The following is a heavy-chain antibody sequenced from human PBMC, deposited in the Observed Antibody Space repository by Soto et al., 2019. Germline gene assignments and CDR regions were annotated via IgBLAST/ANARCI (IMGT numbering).Heavy chain of an antibody. J-gene: IGHJ4*02. Sequence: ESGGGVVQPGRSLRLSCAASGFTFSSYGMHWVRQAPGKGLEWVAVISYDGSNKYYADSVKGRFTISRDNSKNTLYLQMNSLRAEDTAVYYCAKGSTAMTYFDYWGQGTLVTVSS. CDR2: ISYDGSNK. D-gene: IGHD5-18*01. CDR3: AKGSTAMTYFDY. V-gene: IGHV3-30*18. CDR1: GFTFSSYG.